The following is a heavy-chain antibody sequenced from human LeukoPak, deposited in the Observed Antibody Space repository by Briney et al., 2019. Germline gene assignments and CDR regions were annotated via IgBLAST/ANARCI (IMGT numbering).Heavy chain of an antibody. CDR1: GYTFTSYN. D-gene: IGHD1-1*01. J-gene: IGHJ3*02. Sequence: ASVKVSCKASGYTFTSYNINWVRQATGQGLEWMGWMNPNSGDTGYAHQGRVTITRDTSASTAYMELSSLRSEDTAVYYCARPVPGEAFDIWGQGTMVTVSS. V-gene: IGHV1-8*01. CDR3: ARPVPGEAFDI. CDR2: MNPNSGDT.